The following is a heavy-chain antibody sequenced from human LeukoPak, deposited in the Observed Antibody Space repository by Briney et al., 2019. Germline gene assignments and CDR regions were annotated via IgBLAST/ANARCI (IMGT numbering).Heavy chain of an antibody. CDR1: GYNFTKYW. Sequence: GESLKISCKGSGYNFTKYWIGWVRQMPGKSLEWIGVVYPGDSDTKYSPSFQGQVTISVDKSIRTAYLQWSSLKASDTAMYYCARHSSGWSNDAFDIWGQRTMVTVSS. CDR2: VYPGDSDT. J-gene: IGHJ3*02. CDR3: ARHSSGWSNDAFDI. D-gene: IGHD6-19*01. V-gene: IGHV5-51*01.